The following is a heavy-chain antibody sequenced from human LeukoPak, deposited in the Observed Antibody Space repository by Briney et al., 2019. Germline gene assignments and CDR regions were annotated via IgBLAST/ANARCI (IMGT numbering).Heavy chain of an antibody. CDR2: VYYSGSI. CDR3: ARLPITTFRDASFDI. CDR1: GVSISRSSYY. J-gene: IGHJ3*02. D-gene: IGHD3-10*01. Sequence: RPSETPSLTFSVSGVSISRSSYYWGWIRQPPGKGLEWIGAVYYSGSIYYNPSLKSRVSISVATSKNQFSLRLSSVTAADTAVYYCARLPITTFRDASFDIWGQGTMVTVSS. V-gene: IGHV4-39*01.